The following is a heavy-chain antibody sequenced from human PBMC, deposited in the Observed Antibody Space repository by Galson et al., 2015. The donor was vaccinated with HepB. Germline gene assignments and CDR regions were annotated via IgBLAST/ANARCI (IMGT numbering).Heavy chain of an antibody. CDR3: ARVRSRDRAAINWFDP. V-gene: IGHV7-4-1*02. CDR2: INTNTGNP. Sequence: SVKVSCKASGYTFTSYAMNWVRQAPGQGLEWMGWINTNTGNPTYAQGFTGRFVFSLDTSVSTAYLQISSLKAEDTAVYYCARVRSRDRAAINWFDPWGQGTLVTVSS. J-gene: IGHJ5*02. D-gene: IGHD6-25*01. CDR1: GYTFTSYA.